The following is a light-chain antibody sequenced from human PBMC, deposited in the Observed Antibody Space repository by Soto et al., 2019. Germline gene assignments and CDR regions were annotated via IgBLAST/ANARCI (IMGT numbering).Light chain of an antibody. CDR1: QSVSSN. J-gene: IGKJ4*01. Sequence: EIVMTQSPATLSVSPGEGATVSCRASQSVSSNLAWYQQKPGQAPRLLIYGASTRATGIPARFSGSGSRTEFTLTISSLQSEDFATYYCQQLKSYPLTFGGGTKVDIK. CDR3: QQLKSYPLT. V-gene: IGKV3-15*01. CDR2: GAS.